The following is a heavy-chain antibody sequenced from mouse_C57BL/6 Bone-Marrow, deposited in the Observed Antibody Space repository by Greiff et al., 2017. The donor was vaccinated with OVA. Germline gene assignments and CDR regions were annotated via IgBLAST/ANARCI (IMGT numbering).Heavy chain of an antibody. V-gene: IGHV5-9-1*02. CDR1: GFTFSSYA. Sequence: EVMLVESGEGLVKPGGSLKLSCAASGFTFSSYAMSWVRQTPEKRLEWVAYISSGGDYIYYADTVKGRFTISRDNARNTLYLQMSSLKSEDTAMYYCTRDPHLPDWYFDVWGTGTTVTVSS. CDR3: TRDPHLPDWYFDV. CDR2: ISSGGDYI. J-gene: IGHJ1*03.